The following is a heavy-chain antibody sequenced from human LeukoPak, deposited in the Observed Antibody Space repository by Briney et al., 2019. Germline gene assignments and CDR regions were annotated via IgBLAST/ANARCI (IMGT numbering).Heavy chain of an antibody. D-gene: IGHD2/OR15-2a*01. Sequence: ASVKVSCKASGYIFTSYYMHWVRQAPGQGLEWMGIINPSDGSTIYAQMFQGRVTMTRDTSTSTVYMVLTSLTSDDTAVYYCARVPIGGAFDYWGQGTLVTVSS. CDR2: INPSDGST. CDR3: ARVPIGGAFDY. V-gene: IGHV1-46*01. CDR1: GYIFTSYY. J-gene: IGHJ4*02.